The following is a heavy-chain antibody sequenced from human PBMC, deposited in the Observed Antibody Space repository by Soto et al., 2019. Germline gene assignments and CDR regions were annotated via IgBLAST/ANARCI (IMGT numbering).Heavy chain of an antibody. CDR2: INPSGGSA. D-gene: IGHD1-26*01. J-gene: IGHJ4*02. CDR1: GDTFTSYL. CDR3: ARVLGGATPFFVY. Sequence: ASVKVSCTASGDTFTSYLIHWVRHAPGQGLEWMGIINPSGGSANYAQKFQGRVTMTRDTSTSTVYMELSSLRSADTAVYYCARVLGGATPFFVYWGQGTLVTVSS. V-gene: IGHV1-46*01.